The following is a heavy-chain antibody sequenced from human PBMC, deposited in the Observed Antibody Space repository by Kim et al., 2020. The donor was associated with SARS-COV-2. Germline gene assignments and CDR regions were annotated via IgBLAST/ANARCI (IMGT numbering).Heavy chain of an antibody. D-gene: IGHD1-26*01. CDR2: IYPGDSDT. CDR3: ARLTWGTVKGGSYYMGGVDY. Sequence: GESLKISCKGSGYSFTSYWIGWVHQMPGKGLEWMGIIYPGDSDTRYSPSFQGQVTISADKSISTAYLQWSSLKASDTAMYYCARLTWGTVKGGSYYMGGVDYWGQGTLVTVSS. CDR1: GYSFTSYW. V-gene: IGHV5-51*07. J-gene: IGHJ4*02.